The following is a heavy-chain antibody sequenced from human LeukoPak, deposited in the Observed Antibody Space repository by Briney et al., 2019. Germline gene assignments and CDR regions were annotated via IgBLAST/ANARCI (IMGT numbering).Heavy chain of an antibody. CDR3: ARTKYSYGLFDY. Sequence: VASVKVSCKASGYTFTGYYMHWVRQAPGQGLEWMGWINPNSGGTNYAQKFQGRVTMTRDTSISTAYMELSRLRSDDTAVYYCARTKYSYGLFDYWGQGTLVTVSS. D-gene: IGHD5-18*01. J-gene: IGHJ4*02. CDR2: INPNSGGT. CDR1: GYTFTGYY. V-gene: IGHV1-2*02.